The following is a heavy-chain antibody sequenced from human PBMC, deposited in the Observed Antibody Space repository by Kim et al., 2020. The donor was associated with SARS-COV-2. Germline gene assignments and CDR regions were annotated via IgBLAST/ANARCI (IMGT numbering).Heavy chain of an antibody. D-gene: IGHD3-10*01. CDR3: ARERSGRRYYYYGMDV. Sequence: SVKGRFTISRDNSKNTLYLQMNSLRAEDTAVYYCARERSGRRYYYYGMDVWGQGTTVTVSS. J-gene: IGHJ6*02. V-gene: IGHV3-30*07.